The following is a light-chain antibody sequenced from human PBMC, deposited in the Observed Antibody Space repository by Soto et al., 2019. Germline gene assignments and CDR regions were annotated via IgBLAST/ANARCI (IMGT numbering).Light chain of an antibody. J-gene: IGLJ2*01. CDR3: CSYAGSDTLL. V-gene: IGLV2-23*02. CDR1: SSDVGGYYR. CDR2: EVN. Sequence: QSALTQPASVSGSPGQSITISFTGTSSDVGGYYRVSWYQQHPGKAPKLLIYEVNERPSGVSNRFSGSKSANMASLTISGLQAEDEADYYCCSYAGSDTLLFGGGTKLTVL.